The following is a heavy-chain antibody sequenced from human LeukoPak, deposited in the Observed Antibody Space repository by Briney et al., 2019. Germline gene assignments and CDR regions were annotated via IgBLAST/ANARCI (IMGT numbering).Heavy chain of an antibody. J-gene: IGHJ5*02. Sequence: SQTLSLTCAISGDSFSSNSVTWNWIRQSPSRGLEWLGRTYYRCTWYNDYAVSVRGRITVNPDTSKNQFSLHLNSVTPEDTAVYYCARRLTQYDCFDPWGQGILVTVSS. CDR2: TYYRCTWYN. CDR3: ARRLTQYDCFDP. V-gene: IGHV6-1*01. CDR1: GDSFSSNSVT. D-gene: IGHD2-2*01.